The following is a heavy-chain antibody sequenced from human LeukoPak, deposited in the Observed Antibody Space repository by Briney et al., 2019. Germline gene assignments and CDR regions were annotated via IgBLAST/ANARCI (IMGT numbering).Heavy chain of an antibody. CDR1: GYRFTTYW. Sequence: GESLHISCLGSGYRFTTYWIDWVRQVPGKGLEWMGLIQPADSQTRYNPSFQGQVTLSDDKSINTAYLQWSSLRPSDTAIYYCARRLRTGGFDIWGQGTEVTVSS. CDR3: ARRLRTGGFDI. J-gene: IGHJ3*02. D-gene: IGHD1-1*01. CDR2: IQPADSQT. V-gene: IGHV5-51*01.